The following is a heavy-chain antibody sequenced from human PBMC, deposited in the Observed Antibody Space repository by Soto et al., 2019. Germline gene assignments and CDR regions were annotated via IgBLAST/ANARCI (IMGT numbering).Heavy chain of an antibody. J-gene: IGHJ2*01. Sequence: EVQLLESGGGLVQPGGSLRLSCAASGFTFTNYAMAWVRQAPGKGLEWVSAISGIGPNTYYADSVKGRFTISSDNSKNTPYLHMNSLRADDTAVYYCAKDTRRRCPASCWFFDLWGRGTLVTVSS. CDR2: ISGIGPNT. CDR3: AKDTRRRCPASCWFFDL. CDR1: GFTFTNYA. V-gene: IGHV3-23*01. D-gene: IGHD2-2*01.